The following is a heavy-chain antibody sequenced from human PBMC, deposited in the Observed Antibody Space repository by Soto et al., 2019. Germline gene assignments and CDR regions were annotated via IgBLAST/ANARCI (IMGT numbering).Heavy chain of an antibody. V-gene: IGHV4-59*01. Sequence: SETLSLTCTVSGGSISSYYWSWIRQPPGKGLEWIGYIYYSGSTNYNPSLKSRVTISVDTSKNQFSLKLSSVTAADTAVYYCAREHRGQGPYYYYYYMDVWGKGTTVTVSS. J-gene: IGHJ6*03. D-gene: IGHD3-10*01. CDR2: IYYSGST. CDR3: AREHRGQGPYYYYYYMDV. CDR1: GGSISSYY.